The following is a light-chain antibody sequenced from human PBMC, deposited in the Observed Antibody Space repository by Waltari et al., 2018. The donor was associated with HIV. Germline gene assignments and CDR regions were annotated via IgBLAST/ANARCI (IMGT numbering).Light chain of an antibody. CDR2: DAS. V-gene: IGKV3-11*01. CDR1: QTITTS. Sequence: EIVLTQSPATLSLSPGERATLSCKTNQTITTSLAWYQQRPGQAPRLLIYDASNRATGIPVRFSGSASGTDFTLTISSLEPEDFAVYFCQHRGNWPLFTFGPGTKVDIK. J-gene: IGKJ3*01. CDR3: QHRGNWPLFT.